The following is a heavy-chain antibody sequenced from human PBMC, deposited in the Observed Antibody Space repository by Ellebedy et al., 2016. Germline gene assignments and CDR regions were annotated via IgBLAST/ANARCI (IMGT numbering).Heavy chain of an antibody. J-gene: IGHJ4*02. D-gene: IGHD1-26*01. V-gene: IGHV4-39*07. CDR1: GGSISSSSYY. CDR3: ARRPLVGATTAGPFDY. Sequence: SETLSLTXTVSGGSISSSSYYWGWIRQPPGKGLEWIGSIYYSGSTYYNPSLKSRVTISVDTSKNQFSLKLSSVTAADTAVYYCARRPLVGATTAGPFDYWGQGTLVTVSS. CDR2: IYYSGST.